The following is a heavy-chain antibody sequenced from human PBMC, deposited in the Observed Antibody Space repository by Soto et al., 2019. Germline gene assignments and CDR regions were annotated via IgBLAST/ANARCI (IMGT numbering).Heavy chain of an antibody. Sequence: SETLSLTCTVSGGSISSYYWSWIRQPPGKGLEWIGYIYYSGSTNYNPSLKSRVTISVDTSKNQFSLKLTSVTAADTAVYYCAKLRNDFWSGYESWGQGTLVTVSS. D-gene: IGHD3-3*01. CDR3: AKLRNDFWSGYES. V-gene: IGHV4-59*01. CDR1: GGSISSYY. J-gene: IGHJ4*02. CDR2: IYYSGST.